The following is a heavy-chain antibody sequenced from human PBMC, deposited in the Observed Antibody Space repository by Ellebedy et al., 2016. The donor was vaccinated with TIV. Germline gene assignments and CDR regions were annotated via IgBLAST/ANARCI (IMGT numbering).Heavy chain of an antibody. D-gene: IGHD1-26*01. CDR3: ARGPIGSPDYDLDV. V-gene: IGHV1-8*03. Sequence: ASVKVSCKASGYTFNSYGVSWVRQAPGQGLEWMGWINPDSGGTNFAQKFQGRVTITRDASVSTAYMELSSLRSEDTAIYYCARGPIGSPDYDLDVWGQGTTVTVSS. J-gene: IGHJ6*02. CDR1: GYTFNSYG. CDR2: INPDSGGT.